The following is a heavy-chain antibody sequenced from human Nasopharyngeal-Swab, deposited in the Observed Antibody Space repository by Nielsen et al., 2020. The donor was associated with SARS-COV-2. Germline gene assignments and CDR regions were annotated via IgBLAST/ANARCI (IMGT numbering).Heavy chain of an antibody. Sequence: GSLRLSCAASGFTFSSYWIHWVCQAPGKGLVWVSRIDSDGSGTTYADSVKGRFTTTRDNAKNTVYLQMNSLRVDDTAVYYCVRDGAAKGFDYWGQGTLVTVSS. D-gene: IGHD1-26*01. CDR1: GFTFSSYW. CDR3: VRDGAAKGFDY. J-gene: IGHJ4*02. CDR2: IDSDGSGT. V-gene: IGHV3-74*01.